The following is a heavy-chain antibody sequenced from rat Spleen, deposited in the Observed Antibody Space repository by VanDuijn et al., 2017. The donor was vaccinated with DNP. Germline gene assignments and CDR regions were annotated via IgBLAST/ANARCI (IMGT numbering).Heavy chain of an antibody. Sequence: EVQLVESGGGLVQPGRSLKLSCAASTFTFSDYYMAWVRQAPTKGLEWVTSISYDGGSTYYRDSVTGRFTISRDNVKSILYLQMDSLRSEDTATYYCARAYNNYSTWFPYWGQGTLVTVSS. CDR3: ARAYNNYSTWFPY. J-gene: IGHJ3*01. CDR1: TFTFSDYY. D-gene: IGHD1-10*01. CDR2: ISYDGGST. V-gene: IGHV5-20*01.